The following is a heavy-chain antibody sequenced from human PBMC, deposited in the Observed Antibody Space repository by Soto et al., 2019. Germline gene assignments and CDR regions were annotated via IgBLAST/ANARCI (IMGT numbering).Heavy chain of an antibody. Sequence: GASVKVSCKASGGTFSSYAISWVRQAPGQGLEWMGGIIPIFGTANYAQKFQGRVTITADESTSTAYMELSSLRSEDTAVYYCARDKPDYSSSWYWAYYYYYYGMDVWGQGTTVTVSS. J-gene: IGHJ6*02. D-gene: IGHD6-13*01. CDR1: GGTFSSYA. CDR2: IIPIFGTA. CDR3: ARDKPDYSSSWYWAYYYYYYGMDV. V-gene: IGHV1-69*13.